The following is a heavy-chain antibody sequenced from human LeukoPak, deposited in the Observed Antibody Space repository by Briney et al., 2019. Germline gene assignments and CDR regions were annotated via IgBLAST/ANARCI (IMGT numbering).Heavy chain of an antibody. J-gene: IGHJ5*02. CDR2: IYSGGST. CDR3: ARNWFDP. CDR1: GFTFSSDY. Sequence: PGGSLRLSCAASGFTFSSDYMSWVRQAPGKGLEWVSDIYSGGSTYYADSVKGRFTISRDKSKNTVYLQMNSLRFEDTAMYYCARNWFDPWGQGTLVTVSS. V-gene: IGHV3-53*05.